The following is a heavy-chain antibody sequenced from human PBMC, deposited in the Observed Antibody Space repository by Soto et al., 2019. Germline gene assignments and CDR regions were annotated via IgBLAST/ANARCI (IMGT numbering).Heavy chain of an antibody. D-gene: IGHD6-6*01. J-gene: IGHJ6*03. Sequence: GGSLRLSCAASGFTFSSYAMSWVRQAPGKGLEWVSAISGSGGSTYYADSVKGRFTISRDNSKNTLYLQMNSLRAEDTAVYYCAKDWTYSSSGRGDYYYYYMDVWGKGTTVTVSS. CDR2: ISGSGGST. V-gene: IGHV3-23*01. CDR3: AKDWTYSSSGRGDYYYYYMDV. CDR1: GFTFSSYA.